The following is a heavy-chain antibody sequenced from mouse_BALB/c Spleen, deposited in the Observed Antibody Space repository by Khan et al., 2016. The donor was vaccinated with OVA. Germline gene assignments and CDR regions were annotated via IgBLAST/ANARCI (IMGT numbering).Heavy chain of an antibody. J-gene: IGHJ2*01. CDR3: ARSAI. CDR1: RFTISSYG. D-gene: IGHD2-12*01. V-gene: IGHV5-6-3*01. CDR2: IDSNGGST. Sequence: EVELVESGGGIVQPGGSLKRSCAVSRFTISSYGMPSVRQTPDKRLELVATIDSNGGSTDYSDSVKRRFTISGDNAKNALYLQMRSLKSEDTAMYYYARSAIWGQGTTLTVSS.